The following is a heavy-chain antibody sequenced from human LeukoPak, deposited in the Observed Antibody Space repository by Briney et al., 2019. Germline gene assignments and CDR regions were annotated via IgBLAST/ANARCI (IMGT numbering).Heavy chain of an antibody. CDR3: AKDTAYYYGSGIRPGGDEFDY. Sequence: PGGSLRLSCAASGFTFSSYGMHWVRQAPGKGLEWVAFIRYDGSNKYYADSVKGRFTISRDNSKNTLYLQMNSLRAEDTAVYYCAKDTAYYYGSGIRPGGDEFDYWGQGTLVTVSS. CDR2: IRYDGSNK. J-gene: IGHJ4*02. V-gene: IGHV3-30*02. CDR1: GFTFSSYG. D-gene: IGHD3-10*01.